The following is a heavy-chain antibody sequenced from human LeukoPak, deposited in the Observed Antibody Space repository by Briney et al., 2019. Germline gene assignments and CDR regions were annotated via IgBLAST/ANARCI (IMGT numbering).Heavy chain of an antibody. V-gene: IGHV3-30*02. CDR2: IRYDGSNK. Sequence: GGSLRLSCTASGFTFGDYAMSWFRQAPGKGLEWVAFIRYDGSNKYYADSVKGRFTISRDNSKNTLYLQMNSLRAEDTAVYYCAKDSRKNPYYYGMDVWGQGTTVTVSS. CDR3: AKDSRKNPYYYGMDV. J-gene: IGHJ6*02. D-gene: IGHD1-14*01. CDR1: GFTFGDYA.